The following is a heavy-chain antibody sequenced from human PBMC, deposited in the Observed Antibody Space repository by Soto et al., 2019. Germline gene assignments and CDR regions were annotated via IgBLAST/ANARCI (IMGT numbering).Heavy chain of an antibody. CDR1: GFTLIDYS. V-gene: IGHV3-23*03. D-gene: IGHD2-15*01. Sequence: HPGVSLRLSCAASGFTLIDYSMNWVRQAPGKGLEWVTFIDLSGTTAYYRDSVKGRFTIFKDKSTNTVHLQMKGLTVEDAAVYYCTKDRVPDGIYSFDNWGQGALVTLSS. CDR2: IDLSGTTA. J-gene: IGHJ4*02. CDR3: TKDRVPDGIYSFDN.